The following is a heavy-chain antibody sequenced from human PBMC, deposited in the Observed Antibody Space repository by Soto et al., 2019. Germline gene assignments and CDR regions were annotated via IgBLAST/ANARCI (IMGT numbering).Heavy chain of an antibody. D-gene: IGHD2-8*01. J-gene: IGHJ4*02. Sequence: GSLRLSCAASGFSFSTYDMSWVRQAPGKGLEWVSSISSSSTYIYYADSVKGRFTISRDNAKESLFLQMDSLRAEDTAVYYCARDVCCASLVCPYYFGFWGRGALVTVSS. V-gene: IGHV3-21*01. CDR2: ISSSSTYI. CDR1: GFSFSTYD. CDR3: ARDVCCASLVCPYYFGF.